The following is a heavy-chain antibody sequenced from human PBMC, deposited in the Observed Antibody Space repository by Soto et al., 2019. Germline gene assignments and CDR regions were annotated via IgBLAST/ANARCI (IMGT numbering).Heavy chain of an antibody. CDR1: GGSISNYF. J-gene: IGHJ5*02. V-gene: IGHV4-59*08. CDR3: ARHVLGESIRNKYNGFDP. Sequence: QVQLQESGPGLVKPSETLSLTCTVSGGSISNYFWSWIRQPPGQGLEWIGYIYDSGTTSYNPSLTRRGTISLDTSKNQISLKLSSVTAADTAVYYCARHVLGESIRNKYNGFDPWGQGTLVTVSS. D-gene: IGHD3-16*01. CDR2: IYDSGTT.